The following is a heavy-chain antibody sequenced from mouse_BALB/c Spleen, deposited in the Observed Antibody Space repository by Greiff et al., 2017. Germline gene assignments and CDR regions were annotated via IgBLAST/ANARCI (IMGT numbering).Heavy chain of an antibody. J-gene: IGHJ3*01. Sequence: QVQLQQSGAELMKPGASVKISCKATGYTFSSYWIEWVKQRPGHGLEWIGEILPGSGSTNYNEKFKGKATFTADTSSNTAYMKLSSLTSEDSAVYYCAKFITTTWFAYWGQGTLVTVSA. V-gene: IGHV1-9*01. D-gene: IGHD1-2*01. CDR1: GYTFSSYW. CDR2: ILPGSGST. CDR3: AKFITTTWFAY.